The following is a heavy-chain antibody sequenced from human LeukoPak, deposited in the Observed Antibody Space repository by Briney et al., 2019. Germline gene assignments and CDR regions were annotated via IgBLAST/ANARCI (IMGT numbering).Heavy chain of an antibody. CDR3: ARDLGIAAAGDYYYYYGMDV. J-gene: IGHJ6*02. D-gene: IGHD6-13*01. V-gene: IGHV4-59*01. CDR2: IYYSGST. Sequence: SETLSLTCTVSGGSISSYYWSWIRQPPGKGLEWIGYIYYSGSTNYNPSLKSRVTISVDTSKNQFSLKLSSVTAADTAVYYRARDLGIAAAGDYYYYYGMDVWGQGTTVTVSS. CDR1: GGSISSYY.